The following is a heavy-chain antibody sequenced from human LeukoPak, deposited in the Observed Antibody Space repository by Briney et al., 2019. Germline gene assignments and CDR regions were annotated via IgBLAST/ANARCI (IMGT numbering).Heavy chain of an antibody. CDR2: ITDGADT. CDR1: GFPFGSYA. J-gene: IGHJ4*02. CDR3: AKVDYWSPENYLDS. D-gene: IGHD1-1*01. V-gene: IGHV3-23*01. Sequence: GGSLRLSCAASGFPFGSYAMTWVRQAPGKGLESVSVITDGADTYYADSAKGRFTISRDNSQNTVHQQMDNLRADDTAVYYCAKVDYWSPENYLDSWGQGTLVTVSS.